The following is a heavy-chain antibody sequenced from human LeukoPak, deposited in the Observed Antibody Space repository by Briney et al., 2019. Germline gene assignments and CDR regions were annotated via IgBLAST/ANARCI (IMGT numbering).Heavy chain of an antibody. CDR1: GFTFSSYA. D-gene: IGHD1-26*01. CDR2: IRSSGEST. Sequence: GGSLRLSCAASGFTFSSYAMRWVRQAPGKGLEWASGIRSSGESTYYGDSVKGRFTISRDNSKNTLYLQMDSLRAEDTAVYYCAKATVGTTGGSFDYWGQGTLVTVSS. J-gene: IGHJ4*02. V-gene: IGHV3-23*01. CDR3: AKATVGTTGGSFDY.